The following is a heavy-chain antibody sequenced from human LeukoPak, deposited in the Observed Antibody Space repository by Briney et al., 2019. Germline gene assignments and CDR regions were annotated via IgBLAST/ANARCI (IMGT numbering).Heavy chain of an antibody. CDR3: ARGKPFFDY. Sequence: SETLSLTCAVYGGSFSGYYWSWIRQPPGKGLEWIGEINHSGSTNYNPSLKSRVTISVDTSKNQFSLKLSSVTAADTAVYYCARGKPFFDYWGQGTLVTVSS. J-gene: IGHJ4*02. V-gene: IGHV4-34*01. CDR2: INHSGST. CDR1: GGSFSGYY.